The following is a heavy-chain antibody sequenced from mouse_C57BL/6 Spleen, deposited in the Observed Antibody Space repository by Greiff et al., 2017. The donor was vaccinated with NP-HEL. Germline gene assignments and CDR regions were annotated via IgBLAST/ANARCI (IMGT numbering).Heavy chain of an antibody. CDR1: GYTFTDYY. J-gene: IGHJ4*01. CDR3: AKGQLRLWYAMDY. D-gene: IGHD3-2*02. V-gene: IGHV1-26*01. Sequence: EVQLQQSGPELVKPGASVKISCKASGYTFTDYYMNWVKQSHGKSLEWIGDINPNNGGTSYNQKFKGKATLTVDKSSSTAYMELRSLTSEDSAVYYCAKGQLRLWYAMDYWGQGTSVTVSS. CDR2: INPNNGGT.